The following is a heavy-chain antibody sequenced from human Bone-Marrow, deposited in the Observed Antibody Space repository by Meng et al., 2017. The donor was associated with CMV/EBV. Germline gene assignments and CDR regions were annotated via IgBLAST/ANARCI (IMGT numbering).Heavy chain of an antibody. D-gene: IGHD3-22*01. J-gene: IGHJ4*02. V-gene: IGHV3-49*04. CDR1: GFTFADYA. Sequence: GESLKISCIVSGFTFADYAVSWVRQAPGKGLEWVGFIRSRAYGGTTEYAASVKGRFTISKDDSKTIAYLQMNSLKTEDTAVYYCSYDISGYYRPYFDYWGQGTRVTVSS. CDR3: SYDISGYYRPYFDY. CDR2: IRSRAYGGTT.